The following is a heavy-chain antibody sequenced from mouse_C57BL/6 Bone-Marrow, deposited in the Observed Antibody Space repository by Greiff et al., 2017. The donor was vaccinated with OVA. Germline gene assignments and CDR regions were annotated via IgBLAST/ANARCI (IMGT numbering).Heavy chain of an antibody. J-gene: IGHJ3*01. Sequence: EVHLVESGGGLVKPGGSLKLSCAASGFTFSSYAMSWVRQTPEKRLEWVATISDGGSYTYYPDNVKGRFTISRDNAKNNLYLQMSHLKSEDTAMYYCARVGGYYWFAYWGPATLVPVFA. CDR1: GFTFSSYA. CDR3: ARVGGYYWFAY. V-gene: IGHV5-4*01. D-gene: IGHD2-3*01. CDR2: ISDGGSYT.